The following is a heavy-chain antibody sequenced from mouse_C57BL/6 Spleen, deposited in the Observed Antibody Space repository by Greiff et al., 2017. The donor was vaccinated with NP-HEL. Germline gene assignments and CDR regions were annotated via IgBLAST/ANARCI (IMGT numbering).Heavy chain of an antibody. CDR2: IDPEDGET. CDR1: GFNIKDYY. D-gene: IGHD1-1*01. Sequence: VQLKESGAELVKPGASVKLSCTASGFNIKDYYMHWVKQRTEQGLEWIGRIDPEDGETKYAPKVQGKGNIPADNSSNTAYLQLSSLTSEDTSVYYCARGGTTVGDYFDYWGQGTTLTVSS. V-gene: IGHV14-2*01. J-gene: IGHJ2*01. CDR3: ARGGTTVGDYFDY.